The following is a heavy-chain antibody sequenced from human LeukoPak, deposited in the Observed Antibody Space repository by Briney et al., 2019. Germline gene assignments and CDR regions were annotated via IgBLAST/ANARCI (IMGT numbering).Heavy chain of an antibody. J-gene: IGHJ4*02. CDR2: IIPIFGTA. CDR3: ARGGYSSSDY. V-gene: IGHV1-69*05. D-gene: IGHD6-19*01. CDR1: GGTFSSYA. Sequence: ASVKVSCKASGGTFSSYAISWVRQAPGQGLEWMGGIIPIFGTANYAQKLQGRVTMTTDTSTSTAYMELRSLRSDDTAVYYCARGGYSSSDYWGQGTLVTVSS.